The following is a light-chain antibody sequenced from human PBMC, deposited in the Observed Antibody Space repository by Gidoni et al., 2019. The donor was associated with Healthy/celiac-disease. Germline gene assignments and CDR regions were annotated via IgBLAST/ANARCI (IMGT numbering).Light chain of an antibody. V-gene: IGKV3-15*01. J-gene: IGKJ1*01. CDR1: QSVSSN. CDR3: QKYNNWTPWT. CDR2: GAT. Sequence: EIVMTQSPATLSVSPGERATLSCRGSQSVSSNLAWYQKKPGQAPRLLIYGATNRANGIPARVSGSGSGTEFTRNISSLQSEDCAVYYCQKYNNWTPWTFGQGTKVEIK.